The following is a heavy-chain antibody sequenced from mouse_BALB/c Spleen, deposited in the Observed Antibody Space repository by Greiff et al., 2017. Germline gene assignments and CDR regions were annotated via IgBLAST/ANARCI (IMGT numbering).Heavy chain of an antibody. D-gene: IGHD1-1*01. CDR1: GYTFTDYW. V-gene: IGHV1-69*01. Sequence: QVQLQQPGAELVMPGASVKMSCKASGYTFTDYWMHWVKQRPGQGLEWIGAIDTSDSYTSYNQKFKGKATLTVDESSSTAYMQLSSLTSEDSAVYYYARKYYGSSRTFHFDYWGQGTTLTVSS. CDR3: ARKYYGSSRTFHFDY. CDR2: IDTSDSYT. J-gene: IGHJ2*01.